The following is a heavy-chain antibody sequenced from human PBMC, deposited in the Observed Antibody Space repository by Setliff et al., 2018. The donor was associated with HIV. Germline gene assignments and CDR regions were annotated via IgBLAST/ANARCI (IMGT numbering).Heavy chain of an antibody. J-gene: IGHJ6*03. V-gene: IGHV1-46*01. D-gene: IGHD3-10*01. CDR2: ITPNGGSA. Sequence: GASVKVSCKTSGYTFTNYYVHWVRQAPGQGLEWMGVITPNGGSANYAQNFQGRVTMTRDTSTNTVYMELSSLTSEDTAVYYCAREGKFRYYYYMDVWGKGTTVTVSS. CDR3: AREGKFRYYYYMDV. CDR1: GYTFTNYY.